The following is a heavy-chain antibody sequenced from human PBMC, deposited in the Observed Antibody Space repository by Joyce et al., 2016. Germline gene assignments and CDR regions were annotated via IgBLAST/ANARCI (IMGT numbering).Heavy chain of an antibody. D-gene: IGHD1-26*01. CDR1: GDFVSSGSYF. CDR2: ISYPGNT. J-gene: IGHJ4*02. Sequence: QVQLRESGPGLVKPSETLSLPCTVSGDFVSSGSYFWSWIRQPPRKTLEWLGYISYPGNTNFNPSFKSRLTISIDTSKSQFSLKLGSVTAADTAVYFCARWHSYPSGVFDFWGPGSLVSVSS. CDR3: ARWHSYPSGVFDF. V-gene: IGHV4-61*01.